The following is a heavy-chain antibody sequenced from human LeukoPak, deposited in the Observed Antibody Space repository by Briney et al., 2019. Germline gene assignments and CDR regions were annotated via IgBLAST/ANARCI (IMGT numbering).Heavy chain of an antibody. CDR3: ARDSDSNYGMDV. V-gene: IGHV3-23*01. CDR2: ISGSGGST. CDR1: GFTFSSYA. J-gene: IGHJ6*02. Sequence: GGSLRLSCAASGFTFSSYAMSWVRQAPGKGLEWVSAISGSGGSTYYADSVKGRFTISRDNSKNTLYLQMNSLRAEDTAVYYCARDSDSNYGMDVWGQGTTVTVSS.